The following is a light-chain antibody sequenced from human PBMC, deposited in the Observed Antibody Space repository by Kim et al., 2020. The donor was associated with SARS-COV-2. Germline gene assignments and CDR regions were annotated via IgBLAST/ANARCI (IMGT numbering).Light chain of an antibody. CDR3: QQYNRYSMYT. J-gene: IGKJ2*01. CDR1: QSISNW. Sequence: DIQMTQSPSTLSASVGDRVTITCRASQSISNWLAWYQQKPGKAPKLLIFDASNLESGVPSRFSGGGSGTEFTLTISSLQPDDFATYYCQQYNRYSMYTFGQGTKLEI. CDR2: DAS. V-gene: IGKV1-5*01.